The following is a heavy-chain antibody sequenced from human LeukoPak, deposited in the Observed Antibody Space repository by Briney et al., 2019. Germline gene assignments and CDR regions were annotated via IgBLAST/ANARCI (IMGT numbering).Heavy chain of an antibody. V-gene: IGHV4-34*01. D-gene: IGHD2-15*01. CDR1: GGSFSGYY. CDR2: INHSGST. Sequence: PSETLSLTCAVYGGSFSGYYWSWIRQPPGKGLEWIGEINHSGSTNYNPSLKSRVTISVDTSKNQFSLKLSSVTAADTAVHYCARGPPPLGYCSGGSCYSMRNWFDPWGQGTLVTVSS. J-gene: IGHJ5*02. CDR3: ARGPPPLGYCSGGSCYSMRNWFDP.